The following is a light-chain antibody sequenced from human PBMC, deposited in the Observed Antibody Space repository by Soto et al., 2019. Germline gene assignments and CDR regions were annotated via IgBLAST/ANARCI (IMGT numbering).Light chain of an antibody. V-gene: IGKV1-39*01. J-gene: IGKJ1*01. CDR2: AAS. CDR3: QQSYSTPWT. Sequence: DIQMTQSPSSLSASVGDRVTITCRASQSISSYLNWYQQKPGKAPKLLIYAASSLQSGVTSRFSGSGSGTYFTLTIISRQPEDFETYYCQQSYSTPWTFGQGTKVEIK. CDR1: QSISSY.